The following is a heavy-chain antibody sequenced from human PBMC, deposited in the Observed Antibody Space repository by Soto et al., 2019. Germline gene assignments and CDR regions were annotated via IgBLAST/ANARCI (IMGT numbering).Heavy chain of an antibody. J-gene: IGHJ5*02. CDR1: GFTFSSYS. CDR3: ARDPDSSSSIWFDP. D-gene: IGHD6-6*01. V-gene: IGHV3-21*01. Sequence: GGSLRLSCAASGFTFSSYSMNWVRQAPGKGLEWVSSISSSSSYIYYADTVKGRFTISRDNAKNSLYLQMNSLRAEDTAVYYCARDPDSSSSIWFDPWGQGTLVTVSS. CDR2: ISSSSSYI.